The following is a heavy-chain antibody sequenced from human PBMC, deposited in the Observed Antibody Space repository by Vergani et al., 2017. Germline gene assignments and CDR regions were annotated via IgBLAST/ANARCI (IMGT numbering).Heavy chain of an antibody. V-gene: IGHV3-48*03. CDR2: ISSGGYTI. Sequence: EVQLVESGGGLVQPGGSLRLSCAASGFTFSSYEMNWVRQAPGKGPEGVSYISSGGYTIYYAGSVKGRFTISRDNAKNSLYMQMNGLRAEDTAVYYCARDRAMDYWGQGTLVTVSS. J-gene: IGHJ4*02. CDR1: GFTFSSYE. CDR3: ARDRAMDY.